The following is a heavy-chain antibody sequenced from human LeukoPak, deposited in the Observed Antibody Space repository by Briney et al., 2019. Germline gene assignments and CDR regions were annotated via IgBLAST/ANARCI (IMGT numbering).Heavy chain of an antibody. Sequence: GGSLRLSCAASGFTFSSYSMNWDRQAPGKGLEWVSSISSSSSYIYYADSEKGRFTISRDNAKNSLYLQMSSLRADDTAVFYCARAYVALIGGSTYFQHWGQGTLVTVSS. CDR2: ISSSSSYI. CDR1: GFTFSSYS. J-gene: IGHJ1*01. CDR3: ARAYVALIGGSTYFQH. V-gene: IGHV3-21*01. D-gene: IGHD2-15*01.